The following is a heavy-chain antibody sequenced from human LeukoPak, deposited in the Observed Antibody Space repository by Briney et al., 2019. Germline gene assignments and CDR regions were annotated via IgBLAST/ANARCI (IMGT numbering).Heavy chain of an antibody. D-gene: IGHD1-26*01. CDR1: VGSFSGYS. CDR3: AREAGARAGFDY. CDR2: INNSGST. J-gene: IGHJ4*02. V-gene: IGHV4-34*01. Sequence: SETLSLTCAVYVGSFSGYSWNWIRQPPGKGLEWIGEINNSGSTTYNPSLKSRVTISADMSQNQFSLRLSSVTAADTAVYYCAREAGARAGFDYWGQGTLVTVSS.